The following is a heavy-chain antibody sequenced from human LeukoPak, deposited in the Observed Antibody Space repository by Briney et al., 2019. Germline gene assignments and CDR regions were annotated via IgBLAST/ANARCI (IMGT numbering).Heavy chain of an antibody. CDR1: GGSLSSSIYY. CDR3: AGTDYSSSWYDY. J-gene: IGHJ4*02. V-gene: IGHV4-39*07. Sequence: NSSETLSLTCIVSGGSLSSSIYYWGWIRQPPGKGLEWIGSIYYSGSTYYNPSLKSRVTISVDTSNNQLSLKMSSVTAADTAVYYCAGTDYSSSWYDYWGQGTLVTVSS. D-gene: IGHD6-13*01. CDR2: IYYSGST.